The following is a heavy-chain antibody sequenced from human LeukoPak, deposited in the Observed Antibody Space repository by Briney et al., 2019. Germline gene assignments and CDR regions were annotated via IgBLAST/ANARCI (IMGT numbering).Heavy chain of an antibody. CDR1: GFTFSDYY. D-gene: IGHD6-13*01. J-gene: IGHJ1*01. Sequence: GGSLRLSCAASGFTFSDYYMSWIRQASGKGLEWVSYISSSGSTIYYADSVKGRFTISRDNAKNSLYLQMNSLRAEDTAVYYCAREYSSTWYRGPAEYFQHWGQGTLVTVSS. CDR3: AREYSSTWYRGPAEYFQH. CDR2: ISSSGSTI. V-gene: IGHV3-11*04.